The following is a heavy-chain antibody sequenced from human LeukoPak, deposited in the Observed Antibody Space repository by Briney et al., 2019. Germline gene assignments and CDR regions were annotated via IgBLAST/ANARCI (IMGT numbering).Heavy chain of an antibody. CDR3: ARQGSNYGADAFDI. CDR1: GYTFTKYG. Sequence: GAPVKVSCRASGYTFTKYGINWARQAPGQGLEGMGWIGAYSAYTTNAKKVQGRLTVTTDTSTSTDYMELRSLRSDDTAVYYCARQGSNYGADAFDIWGQGTMVTVSS. V-gene: IGHV1-18*01. CDR2: IGAYSAYT. D-gene: IGHD4-11*01. J-gene: IGHJ3*02.